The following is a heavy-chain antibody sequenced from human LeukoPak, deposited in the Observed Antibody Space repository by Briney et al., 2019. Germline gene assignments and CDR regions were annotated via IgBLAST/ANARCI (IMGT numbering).Heavy chain of an antibody. Sequence: SETLSLTCAVYGGSFSGYYWSWIRQPPGKGLEWIGEINHSGSTNYNPSLKSRVTISVDTSKNQFSPKLSSVTAADTAVYYCARGQDTPNDYWGQGTLVTVSS. J-gene: IGHJ4*02. CDR2: INHSGST. CDR1: GGSFSGYY. D-gene: IGHD5-18*01. V-gene: IGHV4-34*01. CDR3: ARGQDTPNDY.